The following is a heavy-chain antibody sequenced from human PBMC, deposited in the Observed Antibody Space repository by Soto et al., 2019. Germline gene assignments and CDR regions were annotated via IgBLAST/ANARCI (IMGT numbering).Heavy chain of an antibody. CDR1: GGSISSGGYY. V-gene: IGHV4-31*03. D-gene: IGHD3-22*01. Sequence: SATLSLTCTVSGGSISSGGYYWSWIRQHPGKGLEWIGYIYYSGSTYYNPSLKSRVTISVYTSKNQFSLKVSSVTAADTPVYYSARAWEDYYDSSGPYADSWGQGTLVTVSS. J-gene: IGHJ4*02. CDR3: ARAWEDYYDSSGPYADS. CDR2: IYYSGST.